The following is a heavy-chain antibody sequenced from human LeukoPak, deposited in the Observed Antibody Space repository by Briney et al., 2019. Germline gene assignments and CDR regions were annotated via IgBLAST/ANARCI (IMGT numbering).Heavy chain of an antibody. CDR3: ARGGTIFGVATFDY. CDR1: GGTFSSYA. V-gene: IGHV1-69*13. Sequence: SVKVSCXASGGTFSSYAISWVRQAPGQGLEWMGGIIPVFGTANYAQKFQGRVTITADESTSTAYMELSSLRSEDTAVYYCARGGTIFGVATFDYWGQGTLVTVSS. CDR2: IIPVFGTA. J-gene: IGHJ4*02. D-gene: IGHD3-3*01.